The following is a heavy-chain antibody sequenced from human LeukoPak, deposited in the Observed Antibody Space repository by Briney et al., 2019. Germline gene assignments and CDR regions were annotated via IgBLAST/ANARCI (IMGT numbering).Heavy chain of an antibody. J-gene: IGHJ3*02. CDR2: IHHSAST. V-gene: IGHV4-38-2*02. CDR3: ARAPSSGYYPVAFDI. D-gene: IGHD3-22*01. CDR1: GYSISSGYY. Sequence: SETLSLTCTVSGYSISSGYYWGWIRPPPGKGLEWIGSIHHSASTYYNPSLKSRVTTSVDTSKNQFSLKLSSVTAADTAVYYCARAPSSGYYPVAFDIWGQGTMVTVSS.